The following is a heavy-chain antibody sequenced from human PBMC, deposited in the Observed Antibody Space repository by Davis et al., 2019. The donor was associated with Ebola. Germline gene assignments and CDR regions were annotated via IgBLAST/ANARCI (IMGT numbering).Heavy chain of an antibody. V-gene: IGHV4-39*07. CDR2: IYYSGST. Sequence: PSETLSLTCTASCGSTSSSSHYWGWIRQRLGQGLEWIGSIYYSGSTYYNPSLKSRVTISVDTSKNQFSLKLSSVTAADTAVYYCAREREPDWYFDLWGRGTLVTVSS. D-gene: IGHD1-14*01. CDR3: AREREPDWYFDL. CDR1: CGSTSSSSHY. J-gene: IGHJ2*01.